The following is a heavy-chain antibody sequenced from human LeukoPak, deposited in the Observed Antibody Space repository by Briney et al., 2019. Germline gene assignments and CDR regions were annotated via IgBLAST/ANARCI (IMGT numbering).Heavy chain of an antibody. CDR1: GFTFSSYW. D-gene: IGHD2/OR15-2a*01. V-gene: IGHV3-7*01. CDR3: ARVLYASNENSDAFDI. CDR2: IKQDGSEK. Sequence: SGGSLRLSCAASGFTFSSYWMSWVRQAPGKGLEWVANIKQDGSEKYYVDSVKGRFTISRDNAKNSLYLQMNSLRAEDTAVYYCARVLYASNENSDAFDIWGQGTMVTVSS. J-gene: IGHJ3*02.